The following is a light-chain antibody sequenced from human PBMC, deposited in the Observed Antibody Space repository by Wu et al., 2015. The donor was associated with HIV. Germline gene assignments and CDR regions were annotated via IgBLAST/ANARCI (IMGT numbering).Light chain of an antibody. CDR3: QQYGTSRPYS. Sequence: EIVLTQSPGTLSSSPGERATLSCRASQSVSGNYVAWYQQKPGQAPRLLIYDASNRATGIPDRFSGSGFGTDFTLTISRLEPEDLGIYYCQQYGTSRPYSFGQGTKLE. J-gene: IGKJ2*03. V-gene: IGKV3-20*01. CDR1: QSVSGNY. CDR2: DAS.